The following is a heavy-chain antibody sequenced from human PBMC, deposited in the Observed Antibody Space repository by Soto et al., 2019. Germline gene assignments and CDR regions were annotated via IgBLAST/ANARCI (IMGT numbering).Heavy chain of an antibody. CDR3: ARGLXVPAAIRVYYYYYGMDV. D-gene: IGHD2-2*01. CDR1: GGTFSSYA. CDR2: IIPIFGTA. J-gene: IGHJ6*02. V-gene: IGHV1-69*13. Sequence: SVKVSCKASGGTFSSYAISWVRQAPGQGLEWMGGIIPIFGTANYAQKFQGRVTITADESTSTAYMELSSLRSEDTAVYYCARGLXVPAAIRVYYYYYGMDVWGQGTTVTVSS.